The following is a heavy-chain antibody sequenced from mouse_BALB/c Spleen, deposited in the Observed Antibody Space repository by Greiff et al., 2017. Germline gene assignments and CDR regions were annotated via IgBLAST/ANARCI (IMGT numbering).Heavy chain of an antibody. Sequence: QVHVKQSGAELVRPGTSVKVSCKASGYAFTNYLIEWVKQRPGQGLEWIGVINPGSGGTNYNEKFKGKATLTADKSSSTAYMQLSSLTSDDSAVYFCARAATGRFAYWGQGTLVTVSA. V-gene: IGHV1-54*01. D-gene: IGHD4-1*02. CDR1: GYAFTNYL. CDR3: ARAATGRFAY. CDR2: INPGSGGT. J-gene: IGHJ3*01.